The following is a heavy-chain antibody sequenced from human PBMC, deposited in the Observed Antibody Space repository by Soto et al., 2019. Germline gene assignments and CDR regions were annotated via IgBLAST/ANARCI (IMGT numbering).Heavy chain of an antibody. CDR3: VVAAQPYYFDY. CDR1: GYTFTSYV. V-gene: IGHV1-18*01. Sequence: QVQLVQSGAEVKKPGASVKVSCKASGYTFTSYVISWGRQAPGQGLEWMGGISAYNGNTNYAQKLQGRVTMTTDTSTSTAYMELRSLRSDDTAVYYCVVAAQPYYFDYWGQGTLVTVSS. D-gene: IGHD2-15*01. J-gene: IGHJ4*02. CDR2: ISAYNGNT.